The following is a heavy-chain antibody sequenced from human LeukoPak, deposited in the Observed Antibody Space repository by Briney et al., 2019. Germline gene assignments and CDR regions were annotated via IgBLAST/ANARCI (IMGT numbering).Heavy chain of an antibody. CDR3: ARGPGLSMVRGVTLGFDP. V-gene: IGHV4-30-4*08. CDR2: IYYSGST. D-gene: IGHD3-10*01. CDR1: GGSISSGGYY. J-gene: IGHJ5*02. Sequence: SQTLSLTCTVSGGSISSGGYYWSWIRQHPGKGLEWIGYIYYSGSTYYNPSLKSRVTISVDTSKNQFSLKLSSVTAADTAVYYCARGPGLSMVRGVTLGFDPWGQGTLVTVSS.